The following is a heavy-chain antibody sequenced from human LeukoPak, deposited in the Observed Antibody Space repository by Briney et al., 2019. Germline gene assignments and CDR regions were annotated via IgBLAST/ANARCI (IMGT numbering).Heavy chain of an antibody. CDR3: AKNYDILTGYEN. V-gene: IGHV3-11*01. Sequence: KPGGSLRLSCAASGFTFSDYYMSWIRQAPGKGLEWVSYISSSGSTIYYADSVKGRFTVSRDNSKNTLYLQMNSLRAEDTAVYYCAKNYDILTGYENWGQGTLVTVSS. J-gene: IGHJ4*02. CDR2: ISSSGSTI. D-gene: IGHD3-9*01. CDR1: GFTFSDYY.